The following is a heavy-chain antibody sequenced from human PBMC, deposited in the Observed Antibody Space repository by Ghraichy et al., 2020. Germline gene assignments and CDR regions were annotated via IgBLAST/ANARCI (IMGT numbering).Heavy chain of an antibody. V-gene: IGHV3-74*01. CDR3: AACCSEATTGMDV. J-gene: IGHJ6*02. CDR2: IGRDGTSI. CDR1: GLTFTDYW. Sequence: GGSLRLSCAVSGLTFTDYWRHWVRQGPGKGLVWVARIGRDGTSISFADSVKGRFSISRDDATNTFYLHMNSLRVEDTAVYYCAACCSEATTGMDVWGQGTAVTVSS. D-gene: IGHD2-15*01.